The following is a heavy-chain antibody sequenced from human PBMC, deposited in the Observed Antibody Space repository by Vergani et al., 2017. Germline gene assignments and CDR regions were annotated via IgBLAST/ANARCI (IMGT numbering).Heavy chain of an antibody. Sequence: QVRLQESGPGLVKPSETLSLTCSVSGGSISSYYWSWIRQPQGKGLEWIGYIYYSGSTNYNPSLKSRVTISVDTSKNQFSLKLSSVTAADTAVYYCARVGATTCGAFDYWGQGTLVTVSS. D-gene: IGHD1-26*01. CDR3: ARVGATTCGAFDY. J-gene: IGHJ4*02. V-gene: IGHV4-59*01. CDR2: IYYSGST. CDR1: GGSISSYY.